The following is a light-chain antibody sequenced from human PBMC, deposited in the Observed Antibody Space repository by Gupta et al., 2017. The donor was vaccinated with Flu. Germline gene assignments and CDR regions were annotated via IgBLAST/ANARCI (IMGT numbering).Light chain of an antibody. Sequence: SSLSASVGDRVTITCRASQSISAHLNWFQQKPGKAPNLLIYGASSLQSGVPSRFSGGGSGTDFTLTINRLQPEDFATYYCQQTYTAPRWTFGQGTKVEI. CDR1: QSISAH. CDR2: GAS. V-gene: IGKV1-39*01. J-gene: IGKJ1*01. CDR3: QQTYTAPRWT.